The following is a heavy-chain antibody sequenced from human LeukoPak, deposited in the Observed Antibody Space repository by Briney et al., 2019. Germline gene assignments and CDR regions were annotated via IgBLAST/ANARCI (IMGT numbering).Heavy chain of an antibody. CDR2: ISYDGSEK. D-gene: IGHD3-22*01. J-gene: IGHJ4*02. CDR3: AREGNSGYYPY. Sequence: PGRSLRLSCAASGLTFSSYPMRWVRQAPGKGLEWVAVISYDGSEKHYADPAKGRFTISRDNSKNTLYLQMSSLRAEDTAMYYCAREGNSGYYPYWGQGILVTVSS. V-gene: IGHV3-30-3*01. CDR1: GLTFSSYP.